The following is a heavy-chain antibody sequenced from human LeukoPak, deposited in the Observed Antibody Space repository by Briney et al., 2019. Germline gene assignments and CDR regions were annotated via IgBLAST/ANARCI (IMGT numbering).Heavy chain of an antibody. J-gene: IGHJ4*02. CDR2: IYSGGST. Sequence: PGGTLRLSCAASGVTFSSNYMSWVRQAPGKGLEWVAVIYSGGSTYYADSVTGRFTISIDTSKNTLYLQLNTLTAEDTAVYYCASGFTIFGVVAHFDYWGPGTLVTFSS. D-gene: IGHD3-3*01. V-gene: IGHV3-53*01. CDR1: GVTFSSNY. CDR3: ASGFTIFGVVAHFDY.